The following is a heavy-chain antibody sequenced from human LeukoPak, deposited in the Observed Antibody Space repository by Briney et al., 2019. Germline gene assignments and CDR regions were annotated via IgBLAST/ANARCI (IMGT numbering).Heavy chain of an antibody. Sequence: PSETLSLTCTVSGDSISSSSYYWGWIRQPPGKGLEWIGSVFYTGGAHCNPSLKSRVTISVDTSKNQFSLRLSSVTAADTAVYYCARHVGSGSFFDIWGQGTLVTVSS. CDR3: ARHVGSGSFFDI. J-gene: IGHJ3*02. CDR2: VFYTGGA. D-gene: IGHD3-10*01. CDR1: GDSISSSSYY. V-gene: IGHV4-39*01.